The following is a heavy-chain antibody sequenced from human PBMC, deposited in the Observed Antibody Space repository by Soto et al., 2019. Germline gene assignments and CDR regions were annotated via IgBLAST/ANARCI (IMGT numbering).Heavy chain of an antibody. CDR2: ISSHNGNT. J-gene: IGHJ4*02. D-gene: IGHD1-1*01. CDR3: ARGRYGDY. Sequence: QVRLVQSGAEVKKPGASVKVSCKGSGYTFTSYGITWVRQAPGQGLEWMGWISSHNGNTNYAQKLQGRVTVTRDTSTSTAYMELRILRSDDTAVYYCARGRYGDYWGQGALVTVSS. V-gene: IGHV1-18*01. CDR1: GYTFTSYG.